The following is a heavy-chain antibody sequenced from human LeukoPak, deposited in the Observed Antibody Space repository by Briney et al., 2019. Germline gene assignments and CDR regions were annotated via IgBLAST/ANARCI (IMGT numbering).Heavy chain of an antibody. CDR3: AKGRQTSNLVAATLFDY. D-gene: IGHD2-15*01. J-gene: IGHJ4*02. V-gene: IGHV3-30*04. CDR1: AFSFSNNA. CDR2: ISYDGSDK. Sequence: GGSLRLSCAASAFSFSNNAMHWVRQAPGKGLEWVAVISYDGSDKDYGDSVRGRFTISRDNSKNTLYLQMNSLRAEDTAVYYCAKGRQTSNLVAATLFDYWGQGTLVTVSS.